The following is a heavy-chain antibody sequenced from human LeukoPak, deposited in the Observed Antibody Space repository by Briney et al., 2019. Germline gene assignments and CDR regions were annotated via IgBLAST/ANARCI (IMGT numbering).Heavy chain of an antibody. V-gene: IGHV3-48*03. D-gene: IGHD5-24*01. CDR3: ARQGGEMTTISNAFDI. CDR1: GFTFSSYE. J-gene: IGHJ3*02. CDR2: ISSTGSSI. Sequence: GGSLRLSCAASGFTFSSYEMNWVRQAPGKGLEWASYISSTGSSIYYADSVKGRFTISRENAKNSLYLQMNSLRAEDTAVYYCARQGGEMTTISNAFDIWGQGTLVTVSS.